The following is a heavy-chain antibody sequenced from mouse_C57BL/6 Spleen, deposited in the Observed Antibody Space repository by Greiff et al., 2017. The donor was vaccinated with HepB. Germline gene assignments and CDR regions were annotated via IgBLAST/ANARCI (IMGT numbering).Heavy chain of an antibody. J-gene: IGHJ4*01. CDR3: ARWNGYDAYAMDY. CDR1: GYSITSGYY. V-gene: IGHV3-6*01. D-gene: IGHD2-2*01. Sequence: EVKLVESGPGLVKPSQSLSLTCSVTGYSITSGYYWNWIRQFPGNKLEWLGYISYDGSNNYNPSLKNRISITRDTSKNQFFLKLNSVTTEDTATYYCARWNGYDAYAMDYWGQGTSVTVSS. CDR2: ISYDGSN.